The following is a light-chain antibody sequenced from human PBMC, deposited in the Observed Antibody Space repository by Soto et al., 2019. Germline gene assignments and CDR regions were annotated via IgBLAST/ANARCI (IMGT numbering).Light chain of an antibody. CDR2: VAS. V-gene: IGKV3-15*01. CDR1: QSVYSN. Sequence: EIVLTQSPATLSVSPRERATLSCRASQSVYSNLAWYQQKPGQAPRLLIYVASTRATGIPARFSGSGSGTEFSLTITSLQSEDSAVYYCQHYQNWPLSFGGGTKVEIK. J-gene: IGKJ4*01. CDR3: QHYQNWPLS.